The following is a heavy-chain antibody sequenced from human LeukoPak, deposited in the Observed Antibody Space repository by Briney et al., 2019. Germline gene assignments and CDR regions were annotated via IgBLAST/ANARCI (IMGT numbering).Heavy chain of an antibody. Sequence: TGGSLRLSCAASGFTFSNAWMSWVRQAPGKGLEWVGRIKSKTDGGTTDYAAPVKGRFTISRDDSKNTLCLQMNSLKTEDTAVYYCTTVGAYCGGDCRGYFDYWGQGTLVTVSS. CDR3: TTVGAYCGGDCRGYFDY. J-gene: IGHJ4*02. CDR2: IKSKTDGGTT. V-gene: IGHV3-15*01. CDR1: GFTFSNAW. D-gene: IGHD2-21*02.